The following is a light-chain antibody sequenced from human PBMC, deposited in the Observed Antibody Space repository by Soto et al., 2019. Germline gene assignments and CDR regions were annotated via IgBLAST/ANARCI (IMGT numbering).Light chain of an antibody. J-gene: IGLJ1*01. CDR1: SSNIGAGYD. V-gene: IGLV1-40*01. CDR3: QSYDSSLSGLV. CDR2: GNS. Sequence: QSVLTQPPSVSGAPGQRVTISCTGISSNIGAGYDVHWYQQLPGTAPKLLIYGNSNRPSRVPDRFSGSKSGTSASLAITGLQAEDEADYYCQSYDSSLSGLVFGTGTKVTVL.